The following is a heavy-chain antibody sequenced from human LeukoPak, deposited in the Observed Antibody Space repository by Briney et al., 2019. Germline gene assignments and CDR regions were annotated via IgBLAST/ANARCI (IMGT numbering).Heavy chain of an antibody. J-gene: IGHJ4*02. D-gene: IGHD3-10*01. V-gene: IGHV3-23*01. CDR2: ISGSGGST. CDR3: AKHYYGLGSYADY. CDR1: GFTFSSYA. Sequence: GGSLRLSCAAPGFTFSSYAMSWVRQAPGKGLEWVSAISGSGGSTYYADSVKGRFTISRDNSKNTLYLQMNSLRAEDTAVYYCAKHYYGLGSYADYWGQGTLVTVSS.